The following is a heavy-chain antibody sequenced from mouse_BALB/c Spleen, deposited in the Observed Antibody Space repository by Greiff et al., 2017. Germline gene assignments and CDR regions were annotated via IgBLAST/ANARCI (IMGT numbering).Heavy chain of an antibody. D-gene: IGHD1-1*01. Sequence: QVQLQQPGAELVKPGASVKMSCKASGYTFTSYNMHWVKQTPGQGLEWIGAIYPGNGDTSYNQKFKGKATLTADKSSSTAYMQLSSLTSEDSAVYYCARGPYYYGSRGYFDVWGAGTTVTVSS. CDR1: GYTFTSYN. CDR3: ARGPYYYGSRGYFDV. CDR2: IYPGNGDT. V-gene: IGHV1-12*01. J-gene: IGHJ1*01.